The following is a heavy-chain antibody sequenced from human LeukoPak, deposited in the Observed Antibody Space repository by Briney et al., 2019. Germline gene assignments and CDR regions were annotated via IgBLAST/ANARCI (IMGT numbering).Heavy chain of an antibody. CDR2: INPNSGGT. D-gene: IGHD7-27*01. CDR1: GYTFTGYY. CDR3: ARGGTNWGYYFDY. V-gene: IGHV1-2*02. J-gene: IGHJ4*02. Sequence: ASVKVSCKASGYTFTGYYMHWVRQAPGQGLEWMGWINPNSGGTNYAQKVQGRVTMTRDTSISTAYMELSRLRSDDTAVYYCARGGTNWGYYFDYWGQGTLVTVSS.